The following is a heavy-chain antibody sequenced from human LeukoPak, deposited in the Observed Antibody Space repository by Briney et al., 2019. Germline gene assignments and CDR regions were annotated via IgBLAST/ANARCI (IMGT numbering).Heavy chain of an antibody. J-gene: IGHJ4*02. CDR3: ARSRTGTTRFLDY. Sequence: SETLSLTCTVSGGSISSSSYYWGWIRQPPGKGLEWIGSIYYSGSTYYNPSLKSRATISVDTSKNQFSLKLSSVTAADTAVYYCARSRTGTTRFLDYWGQGTLVTVSS. CDR2: IYYSGST. D-gene: IGHD1-1*01. V-gene: IGHV4-39*01. CDR1: GGSISSSSYY.